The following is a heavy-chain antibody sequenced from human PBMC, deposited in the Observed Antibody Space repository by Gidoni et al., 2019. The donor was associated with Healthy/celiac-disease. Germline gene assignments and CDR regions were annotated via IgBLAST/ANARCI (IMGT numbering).Heavy chain of an antibody. J-gene: IGHJ6*02. CDR3: ATDPGGSSPLYGMDV. V-gene: IGHV3-33*01. D-gene: IGHD1-26*01. Sequence: QVQLVESGGGVVQPGRSLRLSCAASGFTFSSYGMHWVRQAPGKGLEWVAVIWYDGSNKYYADSVKGRFTISRDNSKNTLYLQMNSLRAEDTAVYYCATDPGGSSPLYGMDVWGQETTVTVSS. CDR2: IWYDGSNK. CDR1: GFTFSSYG.